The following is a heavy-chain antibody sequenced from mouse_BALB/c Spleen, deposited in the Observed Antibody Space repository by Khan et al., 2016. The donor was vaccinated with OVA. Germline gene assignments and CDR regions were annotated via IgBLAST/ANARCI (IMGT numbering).Heavy chain of an antibody. CDR1: GYTFTSNT. CDR2: INPRRGYT. V-gene: IGHV1-4*01. Sequence: LEESGAELARPGASVRMSCKASGYTFTSNTMHWVKQRPGQGLEWIGYINPRRGYTNYNQNFKDKATLTADKSSRTAYMQLSSLTSEDSAVYYCARRTTGYTMDYWGQGTSVTVSS. CDR3: ARRTTGYTMDY. J-gene: IGHJ4*01. D-gene: IGHD2-14*01.